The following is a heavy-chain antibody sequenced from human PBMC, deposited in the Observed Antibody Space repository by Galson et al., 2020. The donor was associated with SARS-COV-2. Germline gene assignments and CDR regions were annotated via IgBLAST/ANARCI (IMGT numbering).Heavy chain of an antibody. CDR2: ISWNSGSI. D-gene: IGHD1-26*01. V-gene: IGHV3-9*01. CDR3: AKDMGSSTPSYYGMDV. J-gene: IGHJ6*02. Sequence: SLKISCAASGFTFDDYAMHWVRQAPGKGLEWVSGISWNSGSIGYADSVKGRFTISRDNAKNSLYLQMNSLRAEDTALYYCAKDMGSSTPSYYGMDVWGQGTTVTVSS. CDR1: GFTFDDYA.